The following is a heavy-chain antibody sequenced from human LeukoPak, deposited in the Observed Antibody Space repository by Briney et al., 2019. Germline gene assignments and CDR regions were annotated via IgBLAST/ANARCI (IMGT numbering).Heavy chain of an antibody. V-gene: IGHV3-23*01. Sequence: GGSLRLSCAASGFTFSTYGMSWVRQAPGKGLEWVSAISGSGDQTYYADSVKGRFTFSRDNSNNILHLQMHSLRADDTAVYYRATQPESYGDSASYFHHWGQGTLVTVSS. CDR1: GFTFSTYG. J-gene: IGHJ1*01. CDR3: ATQPESYGDSASYFHH. D-gene: IGHD4-17*01. CDR2: ISGSGDQT.